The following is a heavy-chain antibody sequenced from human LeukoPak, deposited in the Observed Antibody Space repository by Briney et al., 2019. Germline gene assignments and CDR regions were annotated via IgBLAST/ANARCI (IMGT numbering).Heavy chain of an antibody. V-gene: IGHV3-23*01. CDR2: ISGSGGST. CDR3: ASPEVVIRAGNAFDI. J-gene: IGHJ3*02. D-gene: IGHD3-22*01. CDR1: GFTFSSYA. Sequence: GGSLRLSCAASGFTFSSYAMSWVRQAPGKGLEWVSAISGSGGSTYYADSVKGRFTISRDNSKNTLYLQMNSLRAEDTAVYYCASPEVVIRAGNAFDIWDQGTMVTVSS.